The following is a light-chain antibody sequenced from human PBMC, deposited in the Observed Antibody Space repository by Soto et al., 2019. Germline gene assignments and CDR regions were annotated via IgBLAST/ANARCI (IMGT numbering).Light chain of an antibody. CDR2: GNT. V-gene: IGLV1-40*01. CDR3: QSYDNSLSGSNWV. Sequence: QAVVTQPPSVSGAPGQRVTISCTGSSSNIGANYNVHWYQQRPGTAPRLLIYGNTNRPLGVPARFSGSRSGTSASLAITGLQAEDEADYYCQSYDNSLSGSNWVFGGGTKLTVL. J-gene: IGLJ3*02. CDR1: SSNIGANYN.